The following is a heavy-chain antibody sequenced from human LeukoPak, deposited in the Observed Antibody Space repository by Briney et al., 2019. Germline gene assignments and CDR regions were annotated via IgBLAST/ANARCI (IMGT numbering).Heavy chain of an antibody. J-gene: IGHJ4*02. CDR1: GFTFSSYS. V-gene: IGHV3-21*01. CDR2: ISSSSSYI. CDR3: ARANIAGGRDY. Sequence: GGSLRLSCAASGFTFSSYSMSWVRQAPGKGREWVSSISSSSSYIYYADSVKGRFTISRGNAKTSLYLQMNSLRAEDTAVYYCARANIAGGRDYWGQGTLVTVSS. D-gene: IGHD3-16*01.